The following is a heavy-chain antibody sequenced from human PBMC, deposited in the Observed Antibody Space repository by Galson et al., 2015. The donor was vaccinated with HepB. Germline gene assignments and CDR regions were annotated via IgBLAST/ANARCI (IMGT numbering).Heavy chain of an antibody. V-gene: IGHV3-30*18. J-gene: IGHJ6*02. Sequence: SLRLSCAASGFTFSSYGMNWVRQAPGKGLEWVAVISYDGSNKYYADSVKGRFTISRDNSKNTLYLQMNSLRAEDTAVYYCAKGSRGMDVWGQGTTVTGPS. CDR1: GFTFSSYG. CDR2: ISYDGSNK. CDR3: AKGSRGMDV.